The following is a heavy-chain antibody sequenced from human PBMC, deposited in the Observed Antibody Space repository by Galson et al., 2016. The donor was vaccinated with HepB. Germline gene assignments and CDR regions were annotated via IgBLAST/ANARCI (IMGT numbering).Heavy chain of an antibody. Sequence: SLRLSCAASGFIFSQHGMNWVRQAPGKGLEWVSSISFNDHIFDSDSVKGRFTISRDNAKNSLYLQMNSLRAEDTAVYYCARGDSVEVATPRGSTHYYHGMDVWGQETTVTVSS. D-gene: IGHD2-15*01. CDR1: GFIFSQHG. CDR3: ARGDSVEVATPRGSTHYYHGMDV. J-gene: IGHJ6*02. V-gene: IGHV3-69-1*01. CDR2: ISFNDHI.